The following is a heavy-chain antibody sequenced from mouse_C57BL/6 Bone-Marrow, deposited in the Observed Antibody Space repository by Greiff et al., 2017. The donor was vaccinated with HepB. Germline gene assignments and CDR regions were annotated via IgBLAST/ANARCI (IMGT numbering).Heavy chain of an antibody. CDR1: GYTFTSYG. D-gene: IGHD1-1*01. Sequence: QVHVKQSGAELARPGASVKLSCKASGYTFTSYGISWVKQRTGQGLEWIGEIYPRSGNTYYNEKFKGKATLTADKSSSTAYMELRSLTSEDSAVYFCALLPWFAYWGQGTLVTVSA. V-gene: IGHV1-81*01. J-gene: IGHJ3*01. CDR3: ALLPWFAY. CDR2: IYPRSGNT.